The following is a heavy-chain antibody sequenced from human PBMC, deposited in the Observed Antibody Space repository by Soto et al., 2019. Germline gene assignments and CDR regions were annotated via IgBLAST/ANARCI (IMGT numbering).Heavy chain of an antibody. D-gene: IGHD3-22*01. CDR1: GGSISSSSYY. J-gene: IGHJ5*02. CDR3: AADSSGSPGWFDP. Sequence: SETLSLTCTVSGGSISSSSYYWGWIRQPPGKGLEWIGSIYYSGSTYYNPSLKSRVTISVDTSKNQFSLKLSSVTAADTAVYYCAADSSGSPGWFDPWGQGTLVTVSS. CDR2: IYYSGST. V-gene: IGHV4-39*01.